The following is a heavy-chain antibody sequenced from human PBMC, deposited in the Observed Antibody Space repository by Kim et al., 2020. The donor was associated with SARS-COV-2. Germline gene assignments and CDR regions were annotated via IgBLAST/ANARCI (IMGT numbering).Heavy chain of an antibody. J-gene: IGHJ6*02. D-gene: IGHD2-15*01. V-gene: IGHV4-31*03. CDR1: GGSISSGGYY. CDR2: IYYSGST. Sequence: SETLSLTCTVSGGSISSGGYYWSWIRQHPGKGLEWIGYIYYSGSTYYNPSLKSRVTISVDTSKNQFSLKLSSVTAADTAVYYCARVIFAPLPTPYYYYGMDVWGQVTTVTVSS. CDR3: ARVIFAPLPTPYYYYGMDV.